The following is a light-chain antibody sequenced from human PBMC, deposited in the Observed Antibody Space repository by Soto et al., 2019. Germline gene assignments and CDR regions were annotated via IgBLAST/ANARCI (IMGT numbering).Light chain of an antibody. CDR3: QHRANWWT. CDR1: QSLTNH. J-gene: IGKJ1*01. Sequence: IVLTQSPATLSLSPLERATLSCRASQSLTNHLGWYQQKPGQAPRLLIYDASNRATGIPARFSGSGSGTDFTLTISSLEPEDFAVYYCQHRANWWTFGQGTKVDIK. CDR2: DAS. V-gene: IGKV3-11*01.